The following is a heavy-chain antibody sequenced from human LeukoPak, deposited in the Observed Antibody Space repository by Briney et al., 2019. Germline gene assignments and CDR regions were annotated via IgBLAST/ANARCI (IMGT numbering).Heavy chain of an antibody. V-gene: IGHV1-24*01. CDR1: GYTLTELS. CDR3: ARVSGYCSRTSCHDY. J-gene: IGHJ4*02. Sequence: ASVKVSCKVSGYTLTELSMSWVRQAPGKGLEWMGGFDPEDGETIYAQKFQGRVTMTEDTSTDTAYMELSSLRSDDTAVYYCARVSGYCSRTSCHDYWGQGTLVTVSS. CDR2: FDPEDGET. D-gene: IGHD2-2*03.